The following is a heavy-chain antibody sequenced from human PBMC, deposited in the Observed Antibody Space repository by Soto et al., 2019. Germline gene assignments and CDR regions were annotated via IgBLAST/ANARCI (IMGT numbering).Heavy chain of an antibody. J-gene: IGHJ4*02. CDR1: GYTLTELS. V-gene: IGHV1-24*01. CDR2: FDPEDGET. D-gene: IGHD2-15*01. Sequence: VQLVQSGAEVKKPGASVKVSCKVSGYTLTELSMHWVRQAPGRGLEWMGGFDPEDGETIYAQKFQGRVTMTEDTSTDTAYMELSSLRSEDTAVYYGATGNVCSGGSCYRDRFDYWGQGTLVTVSS. CDR3: ATGNVCSGGSCYRDRFDY.